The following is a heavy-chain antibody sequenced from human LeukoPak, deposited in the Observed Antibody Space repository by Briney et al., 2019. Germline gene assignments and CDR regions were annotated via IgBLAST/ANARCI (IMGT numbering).Heavy chain of an antibody. CDR2: ISGSGGST. CDR1: GFTFSSYA. CDR3: EKDLRIMITFGGVIDY. V-gene: IGHV3-23*01. J-gene: IGHJ4*02. Sequence: GGSLRLSCAASGFTFSSYAMSWVREAPGKGLEWVSAISGSGGSTYYADSVKGRFTISRDNSKNTLYLQMNSLRAEDTAVYCCEKDLRIMITFGGVIDYWGQGTLVTVSS. D-gene: IGHD3-16*02.